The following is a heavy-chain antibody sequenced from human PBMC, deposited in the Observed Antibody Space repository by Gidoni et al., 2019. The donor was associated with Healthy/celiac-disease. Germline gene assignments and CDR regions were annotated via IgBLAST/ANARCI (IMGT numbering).Heavy chain of an antibody. D-gene: IGHD5-12*01. CDR1: GCPITALS. V-gene: IGHV1-24*01. CDR3: ATVPIVATTVAFDI. J-gene: IGHJ3*02. Sequence: QVQLVKFGAAVKKPGAAVKVSGEVSGCPITALSMHWVRQDPGKGLEWMGGFDPEDGETIYAQKFQGRVTMTEYTSTDTAYMELRSLRSEDTAVYYCATVPIVATTVAFDIWGQGTMVTVSS. CDR2: FDPEDGET.